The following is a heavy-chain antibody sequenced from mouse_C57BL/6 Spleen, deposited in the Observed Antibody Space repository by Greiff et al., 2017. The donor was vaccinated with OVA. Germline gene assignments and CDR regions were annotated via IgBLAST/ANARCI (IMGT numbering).Heavy chain of an antibody. D-gene: IGHD1-1*01. V-gene: IGHV1-80*01. CDR1: GYAFSSYW. CDR2: IYPGDGDT. Sequence: VQLQQSGAELVKPGASVKISCKASGYAFSSYWMNWVKQRPGKGLEWIGQIYPGDGDTNYNGKFKGKATLTADKSSSTAYMQLSSLTSEDSAVYFCARDYYGSSYVAMDYWGQGTSVTVSS. CDR3: ARDYYGSSYVAMDY. J-gene: IGHJ4*01.